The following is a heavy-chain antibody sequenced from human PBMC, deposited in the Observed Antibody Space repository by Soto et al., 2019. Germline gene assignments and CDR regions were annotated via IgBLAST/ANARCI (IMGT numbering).Heavy chain of an antibody. D-gene: IGHD3-10*01. Sequence: SETLSLTCAVSGGSISSSNWWSWVRQPPGKGLEWIGEIYHSGSTNYNPSLKSRVTISVDKSKNQFSLKLSSVTAADTAVYYCARGCFLFLYCGSGSRGMDVWGQGTTVTVSS. CDR3: ARGCFLFLYCGSGSRGMDV. J-gene: IGHJ6*02. CDR1: GGSISSSNW. V-gene: IGHV4-4*02. CDR2: IYHSGST.